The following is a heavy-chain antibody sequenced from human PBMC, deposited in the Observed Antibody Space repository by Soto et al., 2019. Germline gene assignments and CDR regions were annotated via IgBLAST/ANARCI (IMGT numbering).Heavy chain of an antibody. D-gene: IGHD4-17*01. Sequence: EVQLLESGGGLEQPGGSLRLSCAASGFPFNTYAMSWVRQAPGKGLEWVSVISGGGETTYYADSVKGRFTISRDNSKNTLYLQMNSLSAEDTAVYFCARRLRNNNAWHYFDYWGQGTLVTVSS. V-gene: IGHV3-23*01. CDR1: GFPFNTYA. J-gene: IGHJ4*02. CDR3: ARRLRNNNAWHYFDY. CDR2: ISGGGETT.